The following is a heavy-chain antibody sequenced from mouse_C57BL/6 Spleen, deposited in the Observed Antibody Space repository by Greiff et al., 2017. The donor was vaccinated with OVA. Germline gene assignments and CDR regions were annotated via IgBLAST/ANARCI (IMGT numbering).Heavy chain of an antibody. CDR3: ARDGHGSSYRYFDV. CDR1: GYSITSGYY. J-gene: IGHJ1*03. CDR2: ISYDGSN. V-gene: IGHV3-6*01. Sequence: EVKLMESGPGLVKPSQSLSLTCSVTGYSITSGYYWNWIRQFPGNKLEWMGYISYDGSNNYNPSLKNRISITRDTSKNQFFLKLNSVTTEDTATYYCARDGHGSSYRYFDVWGTGTTVTVSS. D-gene: IGHD1-1*01.